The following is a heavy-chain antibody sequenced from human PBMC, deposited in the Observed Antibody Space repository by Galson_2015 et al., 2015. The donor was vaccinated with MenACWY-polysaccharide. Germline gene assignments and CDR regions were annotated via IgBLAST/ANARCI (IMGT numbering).Heavy chain of an antibody. CDR3: AGGGISRAPQFDF. V-gene: IGHV3-23*01. J-gene: IGHJ4*02. Sequence: SLRLSCAASGFTFSSYAMSWVRQAPGKGLEWVTSIGGTGGDTYYADSVKGRFTISRDNSKNTLYLQMYSLRAEDTALYYCAGGGISRAPQFDFWGQGTLVTVSS. D-gene: IGHD3-16*01. CDR2: IGGTGGDT. CDR1: GFTFSSYA.